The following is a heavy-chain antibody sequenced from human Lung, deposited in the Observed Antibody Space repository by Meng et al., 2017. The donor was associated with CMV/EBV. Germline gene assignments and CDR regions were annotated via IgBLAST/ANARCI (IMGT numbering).Heavy chain of an antibody. D-gene: IGHD2-8*01. V-gene: IGHV1-2*02. Sequence: ASXXVSXKTSGYSFIGYYMHWVRQAPGQGLEWMAWINPNSGATSYAQKFQGRVTVTRDTSISAVYMELSRLRSDDTAVYYCAGPYVLRNYGMDVWGQGTTVTVSS. CDR2: INPNSGAT. J-gene: IGHJ6*02. CDR1: GYSFIGYY. CDR3: AGPYVLRNYGMDV.